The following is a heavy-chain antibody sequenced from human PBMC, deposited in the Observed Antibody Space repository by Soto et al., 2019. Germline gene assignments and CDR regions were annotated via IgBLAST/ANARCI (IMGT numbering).Heavy chain of an antibody. CDR3: AKARLMDGDYYYYGMDV. Sequence: GGSLRLSCAASGFTFSSYAMSWVRQAPGKGLEWVSAISGSGGSTYYADSVKGRFTISRDNSKNTLYLQMNSLRAEDTAVYYCAKARLMDGDYYYYGMDVWGQGTTVTVSS. D-gene: IGHD2-8*01. CDR1: GFTFSSYA. V-gene: IGHV3-23*01. J-gene: IGHJ6*02. CDR2: ISGSGGST.